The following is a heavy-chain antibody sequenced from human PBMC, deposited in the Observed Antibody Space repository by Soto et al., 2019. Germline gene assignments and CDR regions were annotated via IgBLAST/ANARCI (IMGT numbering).Heavy chain of an antibody. J-gene: IGHJ4*02. V-gene: IGHV1-3*01. CDR2: VAPGRGST. CDR3: ARENLPQLGSYFDY. Sequence: QVPLVQSGAEVKKPGASVRISCKASGYTFTSLTIHWVRQAPGQGLEWMGWVAPGRGSTEYSQNFQGRVTITRDTSASTAYMELSSLRSEDTAVYYCARENLPQLGSYFDYWGQGSLVTVSS. CDR1: GYTFTSLT. D-gene: IGHD1-26*01.